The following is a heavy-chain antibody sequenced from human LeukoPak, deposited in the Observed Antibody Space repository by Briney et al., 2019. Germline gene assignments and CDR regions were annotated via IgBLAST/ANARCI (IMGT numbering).Heavy chain of an antibody. J-gene: IGHJ6*02. CDR3: ARARGGVGSYYYYGMDV. V-gene: IGHV4-34*01. CDR2: IDHSGIT. D-gene: IGHD3-3*01. CDR1: VGSFSGYH. Sequence: SETLSLTCAVYVGSFSGYHYNWSRQPPGMGLEWIGEIDHSGITKYNPSLKSRVTISVVTSKNQFSLRLSSVTVADTAVYYCARARGGVGSYYYYGMDVWGQGTTVTVSS.